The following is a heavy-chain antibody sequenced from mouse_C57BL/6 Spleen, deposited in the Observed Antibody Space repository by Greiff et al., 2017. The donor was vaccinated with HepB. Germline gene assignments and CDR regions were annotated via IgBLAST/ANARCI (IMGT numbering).Heavy chain of an antibody. J-gene: IGHJ4*01. V-gene: IGHV5-12*01. CDR2: ISNGGGST. Sequence: DVKLVESGGGLVQPGGSLKLSCAASGFTFSDYYMYWVRQTPEKRLEWVAYISNGGGSTYYPDTVKGRFTISRDNAKNTLYLQMSRLKSEDTAMYYCARRDYDYDGGYAMDYWGQGTSVTVSS. CDR1: GFTFSDYY. CDR3: ARRDYDYDGGYAMDY. D-gene: IGHD2-4*01.